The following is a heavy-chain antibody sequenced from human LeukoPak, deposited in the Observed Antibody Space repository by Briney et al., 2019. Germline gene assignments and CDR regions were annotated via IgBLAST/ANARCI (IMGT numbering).Heavy chain of an antibody. CDR2: INHSGST. Sequence: SETLSLTCAVYGGSFSGYYWSWIRQPPGKGLEWIGEINHSGSTNYNPSLKSRVTISVDTSKNQFSLKLSSMTAADTAVYYCARGGGFDAFDIWGQGTMVTVSS. D-gene: IGHD4-23*01. CDR1: GGSFSGYY. J-gene: IGHJ3*02. CDR3: ARGGGFDAFDI. V-gene: IGHV4-34*01.